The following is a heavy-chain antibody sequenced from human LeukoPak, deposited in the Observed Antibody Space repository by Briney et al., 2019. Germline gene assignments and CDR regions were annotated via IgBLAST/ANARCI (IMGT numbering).Heavy chain of an antibody. J-gene: IGHJ5*02. CDR3: ARQLSSSWYINWFDP. V-gene: IGHV4-61*02. CDR2: IYTSGST. CDR1: GGPISSSSYY. Sequence: SETLSLTCNVSGGPISSSSYYWSWIRQPAGKGLEWIGRIYTSGSTNYNPSLKSRVTISVDTSKNQFSLKLSSVTAADTAVYYCARQLSSSWYINWFDPWGQGTLVTVSS. D-gene: IGHD6-13*01.